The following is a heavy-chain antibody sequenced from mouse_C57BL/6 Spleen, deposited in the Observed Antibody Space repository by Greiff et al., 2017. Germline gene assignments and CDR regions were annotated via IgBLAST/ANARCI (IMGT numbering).Heavy chain of an antibody. J-gene: IGHJ2*01. Sequence: VKLVESGAELVRPGASVTLSCKASGYTFTDYEMHWVKQTPVHGLEWIGAIDPETGGTAYNQKFKGKAILTADKSSSTAYMELRSLTSEDSAVYYCTKTQLSLDYWGQGTTLTVSS. D-gene: IGHD1-1*02. CDR2: IDPETGGT. CDR1: GYTFTDYE. V-gene: IGHV1-15*01. CDR3: TKTQLSLDY.